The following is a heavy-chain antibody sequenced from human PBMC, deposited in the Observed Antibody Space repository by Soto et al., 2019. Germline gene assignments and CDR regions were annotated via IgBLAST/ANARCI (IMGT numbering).Heavy chain of an antibody. CDR1: GGSMNVYY. CDR3: ARQSTGYSGEVDY. V-gene: IGHV4-59*08. CDR2: IYYGGNT. J-gene: IGHJ4*02. D-gene: IGHD6-19*01. Sequence: ETLFPTCTVSGGSMNVYYWNWVREAPGKGLEWIGYIYYGGNTNYNPSLKSRVTMSGDTSNNQFSLKLTSVTAADTAVYSCARQSTGYSGEVDYWGQGTLVTVSS.